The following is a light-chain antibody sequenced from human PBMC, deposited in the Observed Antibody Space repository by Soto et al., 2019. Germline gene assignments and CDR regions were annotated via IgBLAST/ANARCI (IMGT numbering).Light chain of an antibody. J-gene: IGLJ2*01. Sequence: QSLLTPPASVSGSPWKSITISLTGTSSDVGGYNYVSWYQQHPGKAPKLMIYDVSNRPSGVSNRFSGSKSGNTASLTISGLQAEDEADYYCSSYTSSSTVVFGGGTKVTVL. CDR2: DVS. V-gene: IGLV2-14*01. CDR3: SSYTSSSTVV. CDR1: SSDVGGYNY.